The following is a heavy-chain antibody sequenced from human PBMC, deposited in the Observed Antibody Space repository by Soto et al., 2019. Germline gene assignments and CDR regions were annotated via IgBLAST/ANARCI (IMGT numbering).Heavy chain of an antibody. D-gene: IGHD3-3*01. Sequence: PGGSLRLSCAASGFTFSSYAMSWVRQAPGKGLEWVSVISGSGSSTYYADSVKGRFTISRDNSKKTLYVQMNSLRAEDTAAYYCAKMSDFWSGSPTYHFDYWGQGTQVTVSS. CDR1: GFTFSSYA. J-gene: IGHJ4*02. V-gene: IGHV3-23*01. CDR3: AKMSDFWSGSPTYHFDY. CDR2: ISGSGSST.